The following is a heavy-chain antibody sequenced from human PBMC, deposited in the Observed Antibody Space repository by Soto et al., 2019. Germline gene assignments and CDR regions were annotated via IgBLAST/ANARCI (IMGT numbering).Heavy chain of an antibody. CDR1: GSSLSTNGVG. J-gene: IGHJ4*02. CDR3: AHSPWKGFIAYVDY. CDR2: IYWDDDK. V-gene: IGHV2-5*02. Sequence: SGPTLVNPTETLTLTCTFSGSSLSTNGVGVGWIRQPPGKALEWLAIIYWDDDKRYSPSLKSRLTISKDTSKNQVVLTMTNMDPVDTATYYCAHSPWKGFIAYVDYWGQGILVTVSS. D-gene: IGHD3-16*02.